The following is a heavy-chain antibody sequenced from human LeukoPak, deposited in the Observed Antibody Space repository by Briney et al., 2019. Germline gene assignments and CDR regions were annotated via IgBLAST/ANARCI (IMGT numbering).Heavy chain of an antibody. J-gene: IGHJ4*02. D-gene: IGHD3-22*01. CDR3: ASARYDSSGYYFDY. CDR1: GGSISSYY. Sequence: TSETLSLTCTVSGGSISSYYWSWIRQPPGKGLEWIGYIYYSRSTNYNPSLKSRVTISVDTSKNQFSLKLSSVTAADTAVYYCASARYDSSGYYFDYWGQGTLVTVSS. CDR2: IYYSRST. V-gene: IGHV4-59*08.